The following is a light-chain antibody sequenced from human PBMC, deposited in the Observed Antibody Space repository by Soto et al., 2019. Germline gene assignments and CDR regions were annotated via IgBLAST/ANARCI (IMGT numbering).Light chain of an antibody. V-gene: IGLV1-40*01. J-gene: IGLJ2*01. CDR1: SSNIGAGYD. CDR2: GNS. CDR3: QSYDSSLSAHVV. Sequence: QSVLTQPPSVSGAPGLRVTISCTGSSSNIGAGYDVHWYQQLPGTAPKLLIYGNSNRPSGVPDRFSGSKSGTSASLAITGLQAEDEADYYCQSYDSSLSAHVVFGGGTQLTVL.